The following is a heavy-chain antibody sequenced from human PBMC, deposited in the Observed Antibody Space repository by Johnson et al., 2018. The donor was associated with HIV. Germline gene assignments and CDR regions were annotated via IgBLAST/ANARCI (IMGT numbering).Heavy chain of an antibody. CDR2: ISYDGSNK. Sequence: QVQLVESGGGLVKPGGSLRLSCAASGFTFSSYGMHWVRQAPGKGLEWVAVISYDGSNKYYVDSVKGRFTISRDNSKNTLYLQMNSLRAEDTALYYCARFTERYSGSSIPHDAFDIWGQGTMVTVSS. V-gene: IGHV3-30*03. D-gene: IGHD1-26*01. CDR3: ARFTERYSGSSIPHDAFDI. CDR1: GFTFSSYG. J-gene: IGHJ3*02.